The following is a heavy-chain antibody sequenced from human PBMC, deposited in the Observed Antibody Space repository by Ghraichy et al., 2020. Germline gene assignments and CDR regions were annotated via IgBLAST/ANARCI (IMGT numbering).Heavy chain of an antibody. Sequence: GGSLRLSCAASGFTFSGHYMTWVRQPPGKGLEWVANIKGDGSDKFYVDSLKGRFTISRDNAKNSLYLQMNSLRAEDTGVYYCARESSSAFSGYDYWGQGTLVTVSS. V-gene: IGHV3-7*03. CDR3: ARESSSAFSGYDY. D-gene: IGHD5-12*01. CDR1: GFTFSGHY. J-gene: IGHJ4*02. CDR2: IKGDGSDK.